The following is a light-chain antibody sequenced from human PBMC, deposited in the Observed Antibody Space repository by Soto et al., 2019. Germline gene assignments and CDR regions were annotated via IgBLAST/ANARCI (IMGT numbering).Light chain of an antibody. CDR1: SSDVGGYNY. J-gene: IGLJ3*02. CDR2: DVS. V-gene: IGLV2-14*03. CDR3: ISYTRSGTRV. Sequence: QSALTQPASVSGSPGQSITISCTGTSSDVGGYNYVSWYQQHPDKAPKLVIYDVSNRPSGVSNRFSASKSGNTASLTISGLQAEDEADYYCISYTRSGTRVFGGGTKLPS.